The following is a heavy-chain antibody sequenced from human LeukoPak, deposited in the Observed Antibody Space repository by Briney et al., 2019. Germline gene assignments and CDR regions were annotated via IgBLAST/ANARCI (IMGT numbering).Heavy chain of an antibody. CDR3: ARVLVLHYYDSSGYLTQNRYFDY. Sequence: PSETLSLTCTVAGGSIRSGSYHWSWIRQSAGKGLEWIGRIYTNGGTNYNTSLKSRVTIPVDTSKNHFSLKLNSVTAADTAVYYCARVLVLHYYDSSGYLTQNRYFDYWGQGTLVTVSS. CDR1: GGSIRSGSYH. D-gene: IGHD3-22*01. J-gene: IGHJ4*02. CDR2: IYTNGGT. V-gene: IGHV4-61*02.